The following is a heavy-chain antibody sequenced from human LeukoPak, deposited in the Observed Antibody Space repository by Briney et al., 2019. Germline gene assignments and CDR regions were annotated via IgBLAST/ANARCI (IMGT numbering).Heavy chain of an antibody. CDR1: GFPFSDFA. V-gene: IGHV3-23*01. CDR2: ISGGGDNT. J-gene: IGHJ6*03. CDR3: AKFEGALLGNYYMDV. Sequence: GGPLSLSCAVSGFPFSDFAMSWVRQAPGKGLEWVSTISGGGDNTYFADSVKGRFTISRDNSKDTLFLQMVSLRAEDTAVYYCAKFEGALLGNYYMDVWGKGTTVTVSS.